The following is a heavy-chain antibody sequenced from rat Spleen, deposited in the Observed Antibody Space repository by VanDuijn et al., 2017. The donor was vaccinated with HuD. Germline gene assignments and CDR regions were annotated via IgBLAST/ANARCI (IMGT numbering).Heavy chain of an antibody. Sequence: VQVKESGPGLVQPSQTLSLTCTVSGFSLTTNGLSWVRQPPGKGLEWVATITETGGTTYYPDSVKGRFTISRANAKNTLYLQMSSLRSDDTATYYCTGAGVPWYLDFWGPGTLVTVSS. J-gene: IGHJ1*01. CDR2: ITETGGTT. CDR1: GFSLTTNG. V-gene: IGHV5-31*01. CDR3: TGAGVPWYLDF. D-gene: IGHD4-3*01.